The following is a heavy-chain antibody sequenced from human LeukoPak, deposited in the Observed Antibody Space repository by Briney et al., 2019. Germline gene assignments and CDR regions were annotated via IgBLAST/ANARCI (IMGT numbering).Heavy chain of an antibody. Sequence: GGSLRLSCAASGFTFSSYSMNWVRQAPGKGLEWVSSISSSSSYIYYADSVKGRFTISRDNAKNSLYLQMNSLRAEDTAVYYCAKDLGPLRFLEWLEPGYYYYMDVWGKGTTVTFSS. CDR2: ISSSSSYI. CDR1: GFTFSSYS. CDR3: AKDLGPLRFLEWLEPGYYYYMDV. J-gene: IGHJ6*03. V-gene: IGHV3-21*04. D-gene: IGHD3-3*01.